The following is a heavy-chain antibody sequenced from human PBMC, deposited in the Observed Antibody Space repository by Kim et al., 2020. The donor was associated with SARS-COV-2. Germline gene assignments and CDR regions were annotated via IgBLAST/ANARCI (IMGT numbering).Heavy chain of an antibody. J-gene: IGHJ3*01. Sequence: GESLKISCQTSGYSFTAYWIGWVRQMPGKGLEWMGVISPGDSILRYSPSFQDHVTISADTSINTAYLQWSSLMASDTATYYCARSFGRSWLDAFGVWGQGTMVSVSS. V-gene: IGHV5-51*01. CDR3: ARSFGRSWLDAFGV. D-gene: IGHD6-13*01. CDR1: GYSFTAYW. CDR2: ISPGDSIL.